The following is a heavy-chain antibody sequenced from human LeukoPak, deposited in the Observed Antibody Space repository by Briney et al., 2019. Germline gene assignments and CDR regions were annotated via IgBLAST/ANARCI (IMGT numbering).Heavy chain of an antibody. CDR2: MNPNSGNT. Sequence: GASVKLSCNASGYTFTIYDNNWVRQPTAQGLELMGCMNPNSGNTGYAQKFQGRVTMTRNTCISTDYMELSSVSSEDTAEYYCARGYNWNYWRRYYYCGLEVWGQETTVTVSS. V-gene: IGHV1-8*01. CDR3: ARGYNWNYWRRYYYCGLEV. D-gene: IGHD1-7*01. CDR1: GYTFTIYD. J-gene: IGHJ6*01.